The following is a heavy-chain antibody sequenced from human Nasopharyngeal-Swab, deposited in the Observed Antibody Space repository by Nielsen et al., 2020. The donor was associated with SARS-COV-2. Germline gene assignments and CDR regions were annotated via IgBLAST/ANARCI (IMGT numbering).Heavy chain of an antibody. V-gene: IGHV4-39*01. Sequence: GSLRLSCTVSGGSISSSSYYWGWIRQPPGKGLEWVGSIYYSGSTYYNPSLKSRVTISVDTSKNQFSLKLSSVTAADTAVYYCARQGGLLLWFGELLSPFFRYFDYWGQGTLVTVSS. CDR1: GGSISSSSYY. J-gene: IGHJ4*02. D-gene: IGHD3-10*01. CDR3: ARQGGLLLWFGELLSPFFRYFDY. CDR2: IYYSGST.